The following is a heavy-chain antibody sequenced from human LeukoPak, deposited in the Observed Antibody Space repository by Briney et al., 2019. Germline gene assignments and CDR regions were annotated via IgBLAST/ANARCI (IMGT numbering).Heavy chain of an antibody. CDR1: GGSISSSSYY. CDR2: IYYSGST. Sequence: SETLSLTCTVSGGSISSSSYYWDWIRQPPGLGREWFGSIYYSGSTYYYPSLNSRVTISVATSKGQFSLNLTSVTAADTAVYYCARHISASYRWGFDYWGQGTLVTVSS. V-gene: IGHV4-39*01. CDR3: ARHISASYRWGFDY. D-gene: IGHD1-26*01. J-gene: IGHJ4*02.